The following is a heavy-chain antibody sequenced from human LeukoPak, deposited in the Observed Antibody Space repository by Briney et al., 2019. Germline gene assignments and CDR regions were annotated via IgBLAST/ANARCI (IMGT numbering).Heavy chain of an antibody. V-gene: IGHV4-59*01. Sequence: SETLSLTCTVSGGSISSYYWSWIRQPPGKGLEWIGCIYYSGSTNYNPSLKSRVTISVDTSKNQFSLKLSSVTAADTAVYYCARDDGGAGIFDYWGQGTLVTVSS. CDR1: GGSISSYY. J-gene: IGHJ4*02. CDR2: IYYSGST. D-gene: IGHD1-1*01. CDR3: ARDDGGAGIFDY.